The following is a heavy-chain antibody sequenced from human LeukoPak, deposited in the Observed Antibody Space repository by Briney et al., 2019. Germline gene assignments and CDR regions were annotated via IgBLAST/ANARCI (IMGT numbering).Heavy chain of an antibody. CDR3: AREDGYYDFWGTNYYYGMDV. D-gene: IGHD3-3*01. CDR1: GFTFSSYW. J-gene: IGHJ6*02. CDR2: INSDGSST. V-gene: IGHV3-74*01. Sequence: GESLRLSCAASGFTFSSYWMHWVRQAPGKGLVWVSRINSDGSSTSYADSVKGRFTISRDNAKNTLYLQMNSLRAEDTAVYYCAREDGYYDFWGTNYYYGMDVWGQGTTVTVSS.